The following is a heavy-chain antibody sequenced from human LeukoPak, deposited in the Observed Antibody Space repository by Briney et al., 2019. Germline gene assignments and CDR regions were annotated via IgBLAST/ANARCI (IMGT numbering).Heavy chain of an antibody. CDR2: ISSNGGST. CDR1: GFTFSSYA. V-gene: IGHV3-64*01. J-gene: IGHJ4*02. Sequence: GGSLRLSCAASGFTFSSYAMHWVRQAPGKGLEYVSAISSNGGSTYYANSVNGRFTISRDNSKNTLYLQMGSLRAEDMAVYYCARDGGGIAMGPFDYWGQGTLVTVSS. CDR3: ARDGGGIAMGPFDY. D-gene: IGHD5-18*01.